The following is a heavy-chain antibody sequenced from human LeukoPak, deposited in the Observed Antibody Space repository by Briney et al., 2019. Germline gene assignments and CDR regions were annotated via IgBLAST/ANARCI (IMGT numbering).Heavy chain of an antibody. J-gene: IGHJ4*02. Sequence: GGSLRLSCAASGFTFSSYWMNWVRQAPGKGLEWVSYISSSGSTIYYADSVKGRFTISRDNAKNSLYLQMNSLRAEDTAVYYCARDHHYGSGSYYYWGQGTLVTVSS. V-gene: IGHV3-48*04. D-gene: IGHD3-10*01. CDR1: GFTFSSYW. CDR2: ISSSGSTI. CDR3: ARDHHYGSGSYYY.